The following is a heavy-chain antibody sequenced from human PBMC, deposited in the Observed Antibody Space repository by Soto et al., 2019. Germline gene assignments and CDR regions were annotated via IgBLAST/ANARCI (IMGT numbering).Heavy chain of an antibody. D-gene: IGHD2-2*01. CDR1: GYTFTSYD. Sequence: GASVKVSCKASGYTFTSYDINWVRQATGQGLEWMGWMNPNSGNTGYAQKFQGRVTMTRNTSISTAYMELSSLRSGDTAVYYCARADCSSTSCKGFYYYYYMDVWGKGTTVTISS. V-gene: IGHV1-8*01. J-gene: IGHJ6*03. CDR3: ARADCSSTSCKGFYYYYYMDV. CDR2: MNPNSGNT.